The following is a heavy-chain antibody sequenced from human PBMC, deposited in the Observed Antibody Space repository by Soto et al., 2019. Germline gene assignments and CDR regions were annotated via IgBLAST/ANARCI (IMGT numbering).Heavy chain of an antibody. Sequence: SETLSLTCTVYGDSITNNHWWTWVRQSPGKGPEMIGEIYHTGHANYNLSLNSRVAISVDKSKNQFSLTLNSVTAADTAVYYCASKLGPYYYGLDVWGQGTTVTVSS. V-gene: IGHV4-4*02. CDR3: ASKLGPYYYGLDV. D-gene: IGHD3-16*01. J-gene: IGHJ6*02. CDR2: IYHTGHA. CDR1: GDSITNNHW.